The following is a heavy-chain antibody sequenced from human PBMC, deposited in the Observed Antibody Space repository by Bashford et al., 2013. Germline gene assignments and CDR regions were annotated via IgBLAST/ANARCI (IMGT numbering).Heavy chain of an antibody. CDR3: ARHRAHSLEWLLSHYYFDY. Sequence: GESLKISCKGSGYSFTNYWISWVRQMPGKGLEWMGTIDPSDSYATYSPSFQGHVTISADKSISTAFLQWSSLKASDTAMYYCARHRAHSLEWLLSHYYFDYWGQGTLVTVSS. CDR1: GYSFTNYW. V-gene: IGHV5-10-1*01. CDR2: IDPSDSYA. D-gene: IGHD3-3*01. J-gene: IGHJ4*02.